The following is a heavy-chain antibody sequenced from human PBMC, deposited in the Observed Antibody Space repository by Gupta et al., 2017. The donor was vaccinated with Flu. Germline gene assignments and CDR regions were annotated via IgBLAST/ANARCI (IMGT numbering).Heavy chain of an antibody. CDR2: MNPNSGNT. V-gene: IGHV1-8*01. J-gene: IGHJ6*02. CDR1: GYTFTSYD. D-gene: IGHD3-22*01. Sequence: QVQLVQSGAEVKKPGASVKVSCKASGYTFTSYDINWVRQATGQGLEWMGWMNPNSGNTGYAQKFQGRVTMTRNTSISTAYMELSSLRSEDTAVYYCARGEEVYYYDSSAYGMDVWGQGTTVTVSS. CDR3: ARGEEVYYYDSSAYGMDV.